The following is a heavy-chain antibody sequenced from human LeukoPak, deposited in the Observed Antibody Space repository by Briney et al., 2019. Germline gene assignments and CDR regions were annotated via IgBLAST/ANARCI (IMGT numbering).Heavy chain of an antibody. CDR2: VGVAANT. V-gene: IGHV3-13*01. CDR3: ARQNTPHRNFDY. Sequence: GGSLRLSCAASGFTFSSYDMHWVRHATGKGLEWVSAVGVAANTFYLGSVKGRFTISRGNAKNSLYLMSSLRAEDTAVYYCARQNTPHRNFDYWGQGTLVTVSS. CDR1: GFTFSSYD. J-gene: IGHJ4*02. D-gene: IGHD1-14*01.